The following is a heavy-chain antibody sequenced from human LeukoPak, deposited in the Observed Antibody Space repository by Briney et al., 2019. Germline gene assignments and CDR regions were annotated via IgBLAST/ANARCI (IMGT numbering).Heavy chain of an antibody. CDR3: ARSGSSWYSWFDP. Sequence: ASVKVSCKASGYTFTSYDINWVRQATGQGLEWMGWVNPNSGNTGYAQKFQGRVTMTRNTSISTAYMELSSLRSEDTAVYYCARSGSSWYSWFDPWGQGTLVTVSS. CDR2: VNPNSGNT. CDR1: GYTFTSYD. J-gene: IGHJ5*02. D-gene: IGHD6-13*01. V-gene: IGHV1-8*01.